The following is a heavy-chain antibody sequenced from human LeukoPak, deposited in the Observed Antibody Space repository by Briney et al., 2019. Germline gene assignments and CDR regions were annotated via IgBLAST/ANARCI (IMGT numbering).Heavy chain of an antibody. V-gene: IGHV4-59*01. Sequence: SETLSLTCTVSGGSISTDYWSWIRQAPGKGLEWIGHIYNSGSTNYNPSLKSRVSISVDTSKNQFSLKVTSVTTADTAVYYCARRFGYAYGRFDYWGQGTLVTVSS. CDR3: ARRFGYAYGRFDY. J-gene: IGHJ4*02. CDR1: GGSISTDY. D-gene: IGHD5-18*01. CDR2: IYNSGST.